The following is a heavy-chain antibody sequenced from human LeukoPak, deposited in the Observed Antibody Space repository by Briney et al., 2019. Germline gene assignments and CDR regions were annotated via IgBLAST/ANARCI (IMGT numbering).Heavy chain of an antibody. D-gene: IGHD4-17*01. CDR1: GFSFSSHT. CDR2: ISSSGSSI. CDR3: ATLTTVTHDAFDI. Sequence: PGGSLRLSCAASGFSFSSHTINWVRQAPGKGLEWVSSISSSGSSIYYADSLRGRFTISRDNAKNSLLLQMHSLRAEDTAVYYCATLTTVTHDAFDIWGQGTMVTVSS. V-gene: IGHV3-21*01. J-gene: IGHJ3*02.